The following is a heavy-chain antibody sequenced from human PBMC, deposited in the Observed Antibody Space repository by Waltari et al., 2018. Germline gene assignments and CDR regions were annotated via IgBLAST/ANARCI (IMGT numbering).Heavy chain of an antibody. CDR1: GFSLSTSGVG. CDR3: AHRLAAAGTRYFDL. D-gene: IGHD6-13*01. V-gene: IGHV2-5*01. Sequence: QITLTASGPTLVKPTQTLTLTCPFSGFSLSTSGVGVGLIRQPPGKALEWLALIYCNDDKRYSPSLKSRLTITKDTSKNQVVLTMTNMDPVDTATYYCAHRLAAAGTRYFDLWGRGTLVTVSS. CDR2: IYCNDDK. J-gene: IGHJ2*01.